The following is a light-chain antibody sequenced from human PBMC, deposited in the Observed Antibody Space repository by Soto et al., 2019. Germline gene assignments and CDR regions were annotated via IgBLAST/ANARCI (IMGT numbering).Light chain of an antibody. Sequence: EIVFTQSPATLSLSPGERATLSCRASQSVRSYLAWYQQKPGQAPRLLIYDASNRATGIPARFSGSGTGTDLTLTISSLEPEDFAVYYCQQRSNWPLTFGQGTRLEIK. CDR3: QQRSNWPLT. CDR1: QSVRSY. CDR2: DAS. V-gene: IGKV3-11*01. J-gene: IGKJ5*01.